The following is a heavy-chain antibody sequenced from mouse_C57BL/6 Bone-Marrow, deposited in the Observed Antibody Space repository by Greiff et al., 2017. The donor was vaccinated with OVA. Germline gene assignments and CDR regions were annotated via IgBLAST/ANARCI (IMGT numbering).Heavy chain of an antibody. V-gene: IGHV1-82*01. CDR1: GYAFSSSW. D-gene: IGHD1-1*01. CDR3: ARPPFMTY. CDR2: IYPGDGDT. J-gene: IGHJ3*01. Sequence: VKLMESGPELVKPGASVKISCKASGYAFSSSWMNWVKQRPGKGLEWIGRIYPGDGDTNYNGKFKGKATLTADKSSSTAYMELRSLTSEDSAVYFCARPPFMTYSGQGTLVTVSA.